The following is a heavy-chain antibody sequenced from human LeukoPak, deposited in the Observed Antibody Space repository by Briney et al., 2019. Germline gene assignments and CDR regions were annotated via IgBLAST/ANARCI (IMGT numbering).Heavy chain of an antibody. CDR3: TTLSYDVHY. J-gene: IGHJ4*02. D-gene: IGHD3-3*01. CDR2: IKSNPDGGTA. CDR1: GFIFHNAW. Sequence: GGSLRLSCAASGFIFHNAWMTWVRQAPGKGLEWVGRIKSNPDGGTADYAAPVKGRFIISRDDSKNTLYLQLNSLKTEDTAVYYCTTLSYDVHYWGQGTLVTVSS. V-gene: IGHV3-15*05.